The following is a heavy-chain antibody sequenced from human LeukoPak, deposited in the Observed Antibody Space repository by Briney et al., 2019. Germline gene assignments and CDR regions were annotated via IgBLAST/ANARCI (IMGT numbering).Heavy chain of an antibody. J-gene: IGHJ4*02. CDR2: IRYDGSNK. CDR1: GFTFSSYG. V-gene: IGHV3-30*02. Sequence: GGSLRLSCAASGFTFSSYGMHWVRQAPSKGLEWVAFIRYDGSNKYYADSVKGRFTISRDNSKNTLYLQMNSLRAEDTAVYYCAKRLTDYDSSGYYYWGQGTLVTVSS. CDR3: AKRLTDYDSSGYYY. D-gene: IGHD3-22*01.